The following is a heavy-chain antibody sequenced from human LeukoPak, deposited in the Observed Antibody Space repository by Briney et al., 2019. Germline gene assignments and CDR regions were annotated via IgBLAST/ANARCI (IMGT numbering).Heavy chain of an antibody. CDR3: AKGRYGDNVSGGSDI. CDR1: GFTFNTYA. Sequence: GGSLRLSCAASGFTFNTYAVHWVRQAPGKGLEWVSAISASGGRTYYTDSVKGRFTISRDNSKNTLYLQMNGLRGEDTAVYYCAKGRYGDNVSGGSDIWGQGTMVTASS. D-gene: IGHD4-17*01. J-gene: IGHJ3*02. V-gene: IGHV3-23*01. CDR2: ISASGGRT.